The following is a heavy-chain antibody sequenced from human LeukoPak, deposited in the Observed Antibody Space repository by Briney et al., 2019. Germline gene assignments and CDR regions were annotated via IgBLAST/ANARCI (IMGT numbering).Heavy chain of an antibody. V-gene: IGHV3-48*03. CDR2: ISSSGSTI. CDR3: ARDFAFYPH. J-gene: IGHJ1*01. Sequence: PGGSLRLSCAASGFTSSSYEMNWVRQAPGKGLEWVSYISSSGSTIYYADSVKGRFTISRGNAKNSLYLQMNSLRAEDTAVYYCARDFAFYPHWGQGTLVTVSS. CDR1: GFTSSSYE.